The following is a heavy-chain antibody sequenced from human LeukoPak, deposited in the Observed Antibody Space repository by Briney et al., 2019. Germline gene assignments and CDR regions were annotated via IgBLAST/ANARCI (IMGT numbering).Heavy chain of an antibody. J-gene: IGHJ4*02. CDR1: GYTFTSYG. Sequence: ASVKVSCKASGYTFTSYGISWVRQAPGQGLEWMGWISAYNGNTNYAQKFQGRVTMTRDTSISTAYMELSRLRSDDTAVYYCARTWIQLWFDYWGQGTLVTVSS. D-gene: IGHD5-18*01. V-gene: IGHV1-18*01. CDR2: ISAYNGNT. CDR3: ARTWIQLWFDY.